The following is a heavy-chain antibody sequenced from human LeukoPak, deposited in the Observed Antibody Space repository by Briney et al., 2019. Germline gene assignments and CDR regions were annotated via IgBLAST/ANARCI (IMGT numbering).Heavy chain of an antibody. CDR3: ASSHYYDSSGTPDWFDP. D-gene: IGHD3-22*01. V-gene: IGHV4-30-2*01. CDR1: GGSISSGGYS. CDR2: IYHSGST. Sequence: SQTLSLTCAVSGGSISSGGYSWSWIRQPPGKGLEWIGYIYHSGSTYYNPSLKSRVTISVDRSKNQFSLKLSSVTAADTAVYYYASSHYYDSSGTPDWFDPWGQGTLVTVSS. J-gene: IGHJ5*02.